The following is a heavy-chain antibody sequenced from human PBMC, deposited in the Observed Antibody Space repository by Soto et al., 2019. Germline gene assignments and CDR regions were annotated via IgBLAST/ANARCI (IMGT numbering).Heavy chain of an antibody. CDR2: ISGSGGST. CDR3: AKASGWFGEFDY. V-gene: IGHV3-23*01. J-gene: IGHJ4*02. CDR1: GFTFSSYA. Sequence: EVQLLESGGGLVQPGGSLRLSCAASGFTFSSYAMSWVRQAPGKGLEWVSAISGSGGSTYYADSVKGRFTISRDKSKNTLYLQMNSLSAEDTAVYYCAKASGWFGEFDYWGQGTLVTVSS. D-gene: IGHD3-10*01.